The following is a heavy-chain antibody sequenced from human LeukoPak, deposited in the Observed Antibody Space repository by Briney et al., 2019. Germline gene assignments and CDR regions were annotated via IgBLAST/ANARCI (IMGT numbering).Heavy chain of an antibody. CDR3: AREAHCSGGSCYSGRAFDI. Sequence: GGSLRLSCAASGFSFSSYFMSWVRQAPGKGLEWVANIKQDGGEKYYVGSVKGRFTISRDNAKNTLYLQMNSLRAEDTAVYYCAREAHCSGGSCYSGRAFDIWGQGTMVTVSS. CDR1: GFSFSSYF. D-gene: IGHD2-15*01. CDR2: IKQDGGEK. V-gene: IGHV3-7*01. J-gene: IGHJ3*02.